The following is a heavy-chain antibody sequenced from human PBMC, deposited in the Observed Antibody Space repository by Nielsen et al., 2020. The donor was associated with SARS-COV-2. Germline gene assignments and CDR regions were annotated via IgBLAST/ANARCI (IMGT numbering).Heavy chain of an antibody. CDR3: ARVTQSGYSGYAFDY. CDR2: IRSKANSHAT. J-gene: IGHJ4*02. V-gene: IGHV3-73*01. CDR1: GFTFSASA. D-gene: IGHD5-12*01. Sequence: GESLKISCAASGFTFSASAMHWVRQASGKGLEWVGRIRSKANSHATAYAASVKGRFTISRDDSKNTAYLQMNSLKTEDTAVYYCARVTQSGYSGYAFDYWGQGTLVTVSS.